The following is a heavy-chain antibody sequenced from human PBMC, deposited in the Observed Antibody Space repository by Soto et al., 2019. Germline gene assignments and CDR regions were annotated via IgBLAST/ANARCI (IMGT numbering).Heavy chain of an antibody. V-gene: IGHV1-18*01. D-gene: IGHD2-15*01. CDR1: GYTYTSYG. CDR3: ARGFRVAATRWWFDP. J-gene: IGHJ5*02. CDR2: LNTYNGNT. Sequence: ASVKVSCKASGYTYTSYGISWARQAPGQGLEWMGWLNTYNGNTNYAQKLQGRVTMTTDTSTSTAYMELRSLRSDDTAVYYCARGFRVAATRWWFDPWGQGTLVTVSS.